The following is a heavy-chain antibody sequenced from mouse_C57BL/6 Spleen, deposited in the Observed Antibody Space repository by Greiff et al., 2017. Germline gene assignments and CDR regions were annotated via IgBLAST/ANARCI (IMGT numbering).Heavy chain of an antibody. Sequence: QVQLQQSGAELVKPGASVKISCKASGYAFSSYWMNWVKQRPGKGLEWIGQIYPGDGDTNYNGKFKGKATLTADKSSSTAYMQISSLTSEDSAVYFCASLYYYGSSYYFDYWGQGTTLTVSS. D-gene: IGHD1-1*01. J-gene: IGHJ2*01. CDR3: ASLYYYGSSYYFDY. CDR2: IYPGDGDT. CDR1: GYAFSSYW. V-gene: IGHV1-80*01.